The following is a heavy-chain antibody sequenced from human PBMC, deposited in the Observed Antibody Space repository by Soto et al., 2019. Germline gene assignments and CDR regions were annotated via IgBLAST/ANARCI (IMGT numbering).Heavy chain of an antibody. V-gene: IGHV1-18*01. CDR3: ARVGAYCVSTSCHDY. Sequence: QVQLVQSGAEVKKPGASVKVSCKASGYTFTNYGISWVRQAPGQGLEWMGWISAYNGNTDYAQKLQGRVTMTTDTAMXTAYMELRSLRSDDTAVYYCARVGAYCVSTSCHDYWGQGTLVTVSS. J-gene: IGHJ4*02. CDR1: GYTFTNYG. D-gene: IGHD2-2*01. CDR2: ISAYNGNT.